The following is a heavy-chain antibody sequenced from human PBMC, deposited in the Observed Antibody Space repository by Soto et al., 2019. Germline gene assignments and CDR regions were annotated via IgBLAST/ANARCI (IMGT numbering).Heavy chain of an antibody. CDR1: GGSFSGYY. V-gene: IGHV4-34*01. J-gene: IGHJ6*02. D-gene: IGHD2-8*01. CDR2: INHSGST. Sequence: QVQLQQWGAGLLKPSETLSLTCAVYGGSFSGYYWSWIRQPPGKGLEWIGEINHSGSTNYNPSLKSRVTISVDTSKNQFSLKLSSVTAADTAVYYCARVGYCTNGVCSHLKRYYYYYYGMDVWGQGTTVTVSS. CDR3: ARVGYCTNGVCSHLKRYYYYYYGMDV.